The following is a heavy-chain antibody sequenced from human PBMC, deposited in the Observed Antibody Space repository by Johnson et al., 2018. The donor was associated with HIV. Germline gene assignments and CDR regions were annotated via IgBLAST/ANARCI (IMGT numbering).Heavy chain of an antibody. CDR1: GFTFSSYG. Sequence: VQLVESWGGVVQPGRSLRLSCAASGFTFSSYGMHWVRQAPGQGLEWVTFIRYDGSNKYYAASVKGRFTISRDNSKNTLYLQMNSLSAEDTAVYYCATRQQLVPGAFDIWCQGTMVTVSS. D-gene: IGHD6-13*01. CDR2: IRYDGSNK. J-gene: IGHJ3*02. CDR3: ATRQQLVPGAFDI. V-gene: IGHV3-30*02.